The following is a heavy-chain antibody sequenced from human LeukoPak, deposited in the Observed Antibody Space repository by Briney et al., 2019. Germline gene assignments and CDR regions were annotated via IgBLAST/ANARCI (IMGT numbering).Heavy chain of an antibody. CDR2: INHSGNT. CDR3: ARGGGEDGYYFDY. J-gene: IGHJ4*02. CDR1: GGSFSSYY. Sequence: SETLSLTCAVYGGSFSSYYWSWIRQPPGKGLEWIGEINHSGNTNYNPSLKSRVTISVDTSKNQFSLKLSSVTAADTAVYYCARGGGEDGYYFDYWGQGTLVTVSS. V-gene: IGHV4-34*01. D-gene: IGHD2-15*01.